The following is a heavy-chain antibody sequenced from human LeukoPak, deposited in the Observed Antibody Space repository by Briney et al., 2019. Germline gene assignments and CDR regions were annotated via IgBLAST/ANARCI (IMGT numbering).Heavy chain of an antibody. J-gene: IGHJ5*02. CDR3: ARDRGYSSSRRFDP. Sequence: SETLSLTCTVSGGSISSSSYYWGWIRQPPGKGLEWIGSIYYSGSTYYNPSLKSRVTISVDTSKNQFSLKLSSVTAADTAVYYCARDRGYSSSRRFDPWGQGTLVTVSS. V-gene: IGHV4-39*07. D-gene: IGHD6-13*01. CDR1: GGSISSSSYY. CDR2: IYYSGST.